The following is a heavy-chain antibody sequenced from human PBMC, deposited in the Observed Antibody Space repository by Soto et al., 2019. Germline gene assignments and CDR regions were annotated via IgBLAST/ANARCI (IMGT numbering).Heavy chain of an antibody. Sequence: SETLSLTCTVSGGSISSTSYYWGWIRQPPGKGLEWIGNIYYSGSTYYNPSLKSRVTISVDTSKNQFSLKLISVTAADTAVYYCARRPCSSTSCNWFDPWGQGTLVTVSS. CDR1: GGSISSTSYY. V-gene: IGHV4-39*01. CDR2: IYYSGST. J-gene: IGHJ5*02. CDR3: ARRPCSSTSCNWFDP. D-gene: IGHD2-2*01.